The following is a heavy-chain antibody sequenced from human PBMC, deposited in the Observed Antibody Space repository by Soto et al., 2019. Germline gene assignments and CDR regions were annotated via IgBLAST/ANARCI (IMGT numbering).Heavy chain of an antibody. CDR1: GDSITSNSDF. V-gene: IGHV4-61*05. J-gene: IGHJ3*02. D-gene: IGHD6-25*01. CDR2: IYYSGST. Sequence: SETLSLTCTVSGDSITSNSDFWAWIRQPPGKGLEWIGYIYYSGSTNYNPSLKSRVTISVDTSKNQFSLKLSSVTAADTAVYYCARSAGAAAFDIWGQGTMVTVSS. CDR3: ARSAGAAAFDI.